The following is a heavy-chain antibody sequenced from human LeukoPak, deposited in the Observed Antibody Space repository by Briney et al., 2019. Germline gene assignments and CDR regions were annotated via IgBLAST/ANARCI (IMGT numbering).Heavy chain of an antibody. Sequence: PPETLSPTCTVSGGSISSSSYYWGWIRQPPGKGLEWIGSIYYSGSTYYNPSLKSRVTISVDTSKNQFSLKLSSVTAADTAVYCCASSSTAMVTPFDYWGQGTLVTVSS. CDR3: ASSSTAMVTPFDY. V-gene: IGHV4-39*01. D-gene: IGHD5-18*01. J-gene: IGHJ4*02. CDR1: GGSISSSSYY. CDR2: IYYSGST.